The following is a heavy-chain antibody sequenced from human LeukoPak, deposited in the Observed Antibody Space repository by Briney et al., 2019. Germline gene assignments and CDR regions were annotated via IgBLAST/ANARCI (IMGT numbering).Heavy chain of an antibody. D-gene: IGHD2-2*01. CDR2: INYSGST. Sequence: RASETLSLTCNVSGGSISSSSYYWGRIRQPPGKGLEWIGSINYSGSTYYNPSLKSRVTISVDTSKNQFSLKLSSVTAADTAVYYCARRGGDCSSTSCYYFPTNWFDPWGQGTLVTVSS. CDR3: ARRGGDCSSTSCYYFPTNWFDP. J-gene: IGHJ5*02. V-gene: IGHV4-39*01. CDR1: GGSISSSSYY.